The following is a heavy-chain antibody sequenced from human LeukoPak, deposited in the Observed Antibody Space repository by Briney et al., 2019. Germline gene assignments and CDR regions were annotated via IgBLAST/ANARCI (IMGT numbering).Heavy chain of an antibody. Sequence: SETLSLTCTVSDGSTISYYWSWIRQPPGKGLEWIGYIYYSGNTNSNPSLKSRVTISVDTSKNQFSLKLSSVTAADTAVYYCAIFTDYYFDYWGQGTLVTVSS. J-gene: IGHJ4*02. CDR1: DGSTISYY. V-gene: IGHV4-59*12. CDR3: AIFTDYYFDY. D-gene: IGHD2-21*02. CDR2: IYYSGNT.